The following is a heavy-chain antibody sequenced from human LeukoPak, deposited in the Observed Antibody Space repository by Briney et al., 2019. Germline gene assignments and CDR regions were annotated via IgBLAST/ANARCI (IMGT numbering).Heavy chain of an antibody. Sequence: GASVKVSCKASGYTFTSYGISWVRQASGQGLEWMGWISAYNGNTNYAQKLQGRVTMTTDTSTSTAYMEPRSLRSDDTAVYYCARGSRPYSIYAFDIWGQGTMVTVSS. J-gene: IGHJ3*02. D-gene: IGHD2-21*01. CDR1: GYTFTSYG. V-gene: IGHV1-18*01. CDR2: ISAYNGNT. CDR3: ARGSRPYSIYAFDI.